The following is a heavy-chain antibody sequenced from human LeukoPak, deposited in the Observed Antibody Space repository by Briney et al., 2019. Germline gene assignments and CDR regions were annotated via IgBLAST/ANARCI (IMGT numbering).Heavy chain of an antibody. CDR1: GYTFTSYA. V-gene: IGHV1-69*13. J-gene: IGHJ4*02. CDR2: IIPIFGTA. Sequence: SVKVSCKASGYTFTSYAISWVRQAPGQGLEWMGGIIPIFGTANYAQKFQGRVTITADESTSTAYMELSSLRSEDTAVYYCAREGGHCSGGSCYSFDYWGQGTLVTVSS. D-gene: IGHD2-15*01. CDR3: AREGGHCSGGSCYSFDY.